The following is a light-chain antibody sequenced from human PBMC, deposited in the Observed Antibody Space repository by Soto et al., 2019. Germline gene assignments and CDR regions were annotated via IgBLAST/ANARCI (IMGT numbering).Light chain of an antibody. CDR2: LAS. V-gene: IGKV1-6*01. J-gene: IGKJ4*01. CDR1: QGIRND. CDR3: QSLKRSPNS. Sequence: ILLTHAPASLCFAIIDTLPITFRASQGIRNDLAWFQQKPGKAPKRLIYLASTLHSGVPSSFSGSGSGTDFSLTICSLQPEDAATYCCQSLKRSPNSFGGGTKVAIK.